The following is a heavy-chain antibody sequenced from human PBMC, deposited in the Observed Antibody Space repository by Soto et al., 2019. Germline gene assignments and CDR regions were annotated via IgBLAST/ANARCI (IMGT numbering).Heavy chain of an antibody. CDR3: ARRNSSGPIDH. CDR2: INAGNGNT. Sequence: ASVKVSCKTSGFTFTTHAIHWVRQAPGQSLEWMGWINAGNGNTKYSQRFQDRVTITRDTSASTAYMELSSLRSEDRAVYHCARRNSSGPIDHWGQGTLVTVSS. CDR1: GFTFTTHA. J-gene: IGHJ4*02. D-gene: IGHD3-22*01. V-gene: IGHV1-3*01.